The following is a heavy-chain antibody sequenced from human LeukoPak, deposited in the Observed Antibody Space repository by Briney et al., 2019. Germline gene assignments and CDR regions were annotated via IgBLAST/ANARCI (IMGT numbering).Heavy chain of an antibody. J-gene: IGHJ4*02. CDR3: ATRSTIFGVVIDPYFDY. V-gene: IGHV1-24*01. Sequence: ASVKVSCKVSGYTPTELSMHWVRQAPGKGLEWMGGFDPEDGETIYAQKFQGRVTMTEDTSTDTAYMELSSLRSEDTAVYYCATRSTIFGVVIDPYFDYWGQGTLVTVSS. D-gene: IGHD3-3*01. CDR1: GYTPTELS. CDR2: FDPEDGET.